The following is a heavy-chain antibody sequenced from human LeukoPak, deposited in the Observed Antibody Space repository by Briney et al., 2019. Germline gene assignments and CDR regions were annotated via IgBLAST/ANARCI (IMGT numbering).Heavy chain of an antibody. Sequence: SQTLSLTCAVSGGSISSGGYSWSWIRQPPGKGLEWIGYIYHSGSTYYNPSLKSRVTISVDRSKNQFSLKLSSVTAADTAVYYCARGVSGGVFDYWGQGTPVTVSS. CDR3: ARGVSGGVFDY. V-gene: IGHV4-30-2*01. J-gene: IGHJ4*02. CDR1: GGSISSGGYS. D-gene: IGHD3-3*01. CDR2: IYHSGST.